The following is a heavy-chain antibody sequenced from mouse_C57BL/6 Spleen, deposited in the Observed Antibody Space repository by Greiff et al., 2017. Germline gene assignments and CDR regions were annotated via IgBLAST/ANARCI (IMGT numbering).Heavy chain of an antibody. CDR2: IYPGDGDT. Sequence: VQLKESGPELVKPGASVTISCKASGYAFSRSWLNWVKQRPGKGLEWIGRIYPGDGDTNYNGKFKGKATLTADKSSSTAYMQLSSLTSEDSAVYFCARRTYYSFDYWGQGTTVTVSS. J-gene: IGHJ4*01. CDR1: GYAFSRSW. V-gene: IGHV1-82*01. CDR3: ARRTYYSFDY. D-gene: IGHD2-12*01.